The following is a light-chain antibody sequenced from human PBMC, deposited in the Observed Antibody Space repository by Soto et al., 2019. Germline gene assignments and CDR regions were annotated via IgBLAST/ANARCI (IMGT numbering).Light chain of an antibody. CDR1: QNIGNY. J-gene: IGKJ2*01. CDR3: QQSYSTLPYS. Sequence: DIQMTQSPSSLSASVGDRVTIACRASQNIGNYLNWYQQKLGKAPKFLIDAASNLQGGVTSRFSVSGSGTNFTLTISSLRPEDFANYYCQQSYSTLPYSFGQGTKLE. CDR2: AAS. V-gene: IGKV1-39*01.